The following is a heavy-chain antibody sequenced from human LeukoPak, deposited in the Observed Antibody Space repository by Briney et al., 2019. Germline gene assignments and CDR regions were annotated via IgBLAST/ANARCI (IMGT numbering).Heavy chain of an antibody. Sequence: GASVKVSCKASGYTFTSYDINWVRQATGQGLEWMGWMNPNSGNTGYAQKFQGRVTMTRNTSISTAYMELSSLRSEDTAVYYCARGFLARRYIVVVPAANYWFDHWGQGTLVTVSS. J-gene: IGHJ5*02. D-gene: IGHD2-2*01. CDR2: MNPNSGNT. V-gene: IGHV1-8*01. CDR3: ARGFLARRYIVVVPAANYWFDH. CDR1: GYTFTSYD.